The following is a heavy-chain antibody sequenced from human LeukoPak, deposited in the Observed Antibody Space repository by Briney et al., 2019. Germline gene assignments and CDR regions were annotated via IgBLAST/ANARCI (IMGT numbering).Heavy chain of an antibody. CDR2: IIPIFGTA. CDR3: AGNVDTAMANYFDY. CDR1: GGTFSSYA. V-gene: IGHV1-69*13. Sequence: SVKVSCKASGGTFSSYAISWVRQAPGQGLEWMGGIIPIFGTANYAQKFQGRVTITADESTSTAYMELSSLRSEDTAVYYCAGNVDTAMANYFDYWGQGTLVTVSS. J-gene: IGHJ4*02. D-gene: IGHD5-18*01.